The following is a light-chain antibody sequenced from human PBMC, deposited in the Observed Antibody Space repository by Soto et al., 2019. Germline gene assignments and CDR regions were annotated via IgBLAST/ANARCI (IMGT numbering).Light chain of an antibody. CDR2: NDN. J-gene: IGLJ2*01. CDR1: SSNIGSNT. CDR3: AAWDDSLNGHVV. Sequence: QAVVTQPPSASGTPGQRVTISCSGSSSNIGSNTVNWYQQITGTAPKLLIYNDNQRPSGVPDRFSGSKSGTSGSLAISGLQSEDKGDYYCAAWDDSLNGHVVFGGGTKVTVL. V-gene: IGLV1-44*01.